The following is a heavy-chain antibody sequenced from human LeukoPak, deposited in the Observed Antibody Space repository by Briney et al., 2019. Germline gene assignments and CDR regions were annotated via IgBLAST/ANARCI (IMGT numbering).Heavy chain of an antibody. CDR2: ISESGGRI. Sequence: GGSLRLSCAASGFTFSDYYMSWIRQAPGKGLEWLSSISESGGRIFYRDSVKGRFTSSRDNAKKSVFLQMNSLRVEDTAVYYCAKEVFTGSGGAFDIWGPGTMVTVSS. CDR1: GFTFSDYY. CDR3: AKEVFTGSGGAFDI. V-gene: IGHV3-11*04. D-gene: IGHD1-14*01. J-gene: IGHJ3*02.